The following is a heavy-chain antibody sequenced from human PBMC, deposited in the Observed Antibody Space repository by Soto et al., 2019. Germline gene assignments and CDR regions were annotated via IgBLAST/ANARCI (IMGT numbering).Heavy chain of an antibody. J-gene: IGHJ6*04. Sequence: PGGSLRLSCAASGFHFSTHWMTWVRQGPGKGLEWVADIKEDGSEKYYVDSVKGRFTMSRDNAQSSLYLQVNNLRVEDTAVYYCARIAAAGRGMDVWGRGTTVTVSS. CDR1: GFHFSTHW. CDR3: ARIAAAGRGMDV. CDR2: IKEDGSEK. D-gene: IGHD6-13*01. V-gene: IGHV3-7*01.